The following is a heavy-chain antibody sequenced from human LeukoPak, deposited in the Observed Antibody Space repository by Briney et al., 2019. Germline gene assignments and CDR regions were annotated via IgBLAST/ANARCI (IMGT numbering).Heavy chain of an antibody. CDR1: GFTFSSYS. D-gene: IGHD2-2*01. CDR2: SSASSSTI. J-gene: IGHJ4*02. CDR3: ARDEIPAAYFDY. Sequence: GGSLTLSCAASGFTFSSYSMNWVRQAPGKGLEWVSYSSASSSTIYYAVSVKGRFTISRDNAKNSLYLQLSSPKDDDTAVYYCARDEIPAAYFDYWGQGTLVTVSS. V-gene: IGHV3-48*02.